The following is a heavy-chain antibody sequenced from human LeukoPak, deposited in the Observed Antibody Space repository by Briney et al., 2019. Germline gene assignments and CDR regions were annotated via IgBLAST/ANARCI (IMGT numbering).Heavy chain of an antibody. Sequence: GGSLRLSCAASGFTFDDYAMHWVRQAPGKGLEWVSLISWDGGSTYYADSVKGRFTISRGNSKNSLYLQMNSLRAEDTALYYCAKDIGAACSSTSCMGGVRGSDYYYMDVWGKGTTVTVSS. J-gene: IGHJ6*03. D-gene: IGHD2-2*01. CDR3: AKDIGAACSSTSCMGGVRGSDYYYMDV. V-gene: IGHV3-43D*03. CDR2: ISWDGGST. CDR1: GFTFDDYA.